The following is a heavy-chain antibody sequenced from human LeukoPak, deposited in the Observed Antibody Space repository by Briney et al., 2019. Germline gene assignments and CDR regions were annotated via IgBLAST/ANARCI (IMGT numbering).Heavy chain of an antibody. CDR1: GFNFSSYS. J-gene: IGHJ4*02. CDR2: ISSSCSTI. D-gene: IGHD3-22*01. V-gene: IGHV3-48*04. Sequence: PGGSLRLSCAASGFNFSSYSMNWVRQAPGKGLEWVSYISSSCSTIYYADSVKGRFTISRDNAKNSLYLQMNSLRAEDTAVYYCASPASSYYYDSSGYFKWGQGTLDTVSS. CDR3: ASPASSYYYDSSGYFK.